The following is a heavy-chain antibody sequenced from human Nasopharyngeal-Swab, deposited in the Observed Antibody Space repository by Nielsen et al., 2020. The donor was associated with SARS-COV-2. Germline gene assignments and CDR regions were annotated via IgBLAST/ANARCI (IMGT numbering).Heavy chain of an antibody. D-gene: IGHD3-16*01. CDR3: ARASWGLSVFDR. J-gene: IGHJ4*02. CDR1: GFTFSAYA. Sequence: GGSLRLSCAVSGFTFSAYALSWVRQAPGKGLEWVSGISVSGGNTYYADSVAGRFTISRDNSNSRLFLQINSLRAEDTAVYYCARASWGLSVFDRWGQGTLGTVSS. V-gene: IGHV3-23*01. CDR2: ISVSGGNT.